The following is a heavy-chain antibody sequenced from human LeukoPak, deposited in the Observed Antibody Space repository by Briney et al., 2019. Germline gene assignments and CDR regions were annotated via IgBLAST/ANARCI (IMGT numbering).Heavy chain of an antibody. J-gene: IGHJ3*02. V-gene: IGHV3-53*01. Sequence: GGSLRLSCAASGFTVSSNYMSWVRQAPGKGLEWVSLIYSGGSTNYADSVKGRFTISRDNSKNTLYLQMSSLRGDDTAVYYCARDLREHGVFDIWGQGTMVTVSS. CDR1: GFTVSSNY. CDR2: IYSGGST. CDR3: ARDLREHGVFDI. D-gene: IGHD1-26*01.